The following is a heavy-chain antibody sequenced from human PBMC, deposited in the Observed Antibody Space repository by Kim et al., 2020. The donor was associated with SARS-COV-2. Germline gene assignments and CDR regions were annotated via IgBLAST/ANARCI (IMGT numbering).Heavy chain of an antibody. Sequence: SETLSLTCAVSGGSISSSNWWSWVRQPPGKGLEWIGEIYHSGSTNYNPSLKSRVTISVDKSKNQFSLKLSSVTVADTAVYYCARDYGDYYYYGMDVWGQGTTVTVSS. CDR1: GGSISSSNW. V-gene: IGHV4-4*02. CDR3: ARDYGDYYYYGMDV. CDR2: IYHSGST. D-gene: IGHD4-17*01. J-gene: IGHJ6*02.